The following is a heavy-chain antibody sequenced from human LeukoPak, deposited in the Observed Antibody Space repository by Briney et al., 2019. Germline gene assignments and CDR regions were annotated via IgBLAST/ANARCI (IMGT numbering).Heavy chain of an antibody. J-gene: IGHJ6*02. CDR2: IYDSAGDA. V-gene: IGHV3-23*01. CDR1: GITFTNYA. Sequence: GGSLRLSCTTSGITFTNYAMSWVRQAPGKGLEWVSAIYDSAGDASYADSVKGRFTISRDNAKNSLYLQMNSLRAEDTAVYYCARETFDSMDVWGQGTTVTVSS. CDR3: ARETFDSMDV. D-gene: IGHD3-22*01.